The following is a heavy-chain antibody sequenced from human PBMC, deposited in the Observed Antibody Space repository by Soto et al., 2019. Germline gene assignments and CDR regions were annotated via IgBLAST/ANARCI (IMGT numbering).Heavy chain of an antibody. CDR3: ARGTIRRGPGYYYAMDV. J-gene: IGHJ6*02. D-gene: IGHD2-21*01. CDR2: IYYSGST. V-gene: IGHV4-31*03. CDR1: GGSIRSGSHY. Sequence: SETLSLTCTVSGGSIRSGSHYWRWIRQHPGKGLEWIGYIYYSGSTYYNPSLKSRITISISTSKNQFSLKLTSVTAADTAVYYCARGTIRRGPGYYYAMDVWGQGTTVTVSS.